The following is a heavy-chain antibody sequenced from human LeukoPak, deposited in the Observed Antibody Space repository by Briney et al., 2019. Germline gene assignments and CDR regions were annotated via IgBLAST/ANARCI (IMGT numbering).Heavy chain of an antibody. J-gene: IGHJ4*02. CDR2: ISSSGSTI. V-gene: IGHV3-48*03. CDR1: GFTFSGYE. CDR3: ARSQYCGGDCYLRLFDY. D-gene: IGHD2-21*02. Sequence: GGSLRLSCAASGFTFSGYEMNWVRQAPGKGLEWVSYISSSGSTIYYADSVKGRFTISRDNAKNSLYLQMNSLRAEDTAVYYCARSQYCGGDCYLRLFDYWGQGTLVTVSS.